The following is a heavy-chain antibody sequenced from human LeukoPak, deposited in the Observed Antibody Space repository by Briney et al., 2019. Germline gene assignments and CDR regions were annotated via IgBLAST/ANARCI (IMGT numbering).Heavy chain of an antibody. CDR3: ARPSKTYYDFWSGYFDY. V-gene: IGHV3-30*01. J-gene: IGHJ4*02. CDR2: ISFDGSNK. CDR1: GFTFSSYA. Sequence: GGSLRLSCAASGFTFSSYAMHWVRQAPGKGLEWVAVISFDGSNKYYADSVKGRFTISRDNSKNTLYLQMNSLRAEDTAVYYCARPSKTYYDFWSGYFDYWCQGTLVTVSS. D-gene: IGHD3-3*01.